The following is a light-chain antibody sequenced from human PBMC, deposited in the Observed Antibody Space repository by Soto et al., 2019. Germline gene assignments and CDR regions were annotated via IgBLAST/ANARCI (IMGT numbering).Light chain of an antibody. J-gene: IGKJ4*01. V-gene: IGKV1-39*01. Sequence: DIQMTQSPSSLSASVGDRVTITCRASQSISSYFNLYQQKPGKAPKLLIYAASSFQSGVPSRCSGSGSGTDFTLTISSLQPEDFATYYCQQSYTTPLFGGGTKVEIK. CDR3: QQSYTTPL. CDR1: QSISSY. CDR2: AAS.